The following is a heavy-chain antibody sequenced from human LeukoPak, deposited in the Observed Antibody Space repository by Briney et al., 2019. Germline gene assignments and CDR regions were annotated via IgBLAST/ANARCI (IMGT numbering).Heavy chain of an antibody. CDR1: GYTFTGYY. Sequence: ASVKVSCKASGYTFTGYYMHWVRQAPGQGLEWTGWINPNSGGTNYAQKFQGRVTMTRDTSISTAYVELSRLRSDDTAVYYCAREMNSGYDEGGLEYWGQGTLVTVSS. D-gene: IGHD5-12*01. CDR2: INPNSGGT. CDR3: AREMNSGYDEGGLEY. J-gene: IGHJ4*02. V-gene: IGHV1-2*02.